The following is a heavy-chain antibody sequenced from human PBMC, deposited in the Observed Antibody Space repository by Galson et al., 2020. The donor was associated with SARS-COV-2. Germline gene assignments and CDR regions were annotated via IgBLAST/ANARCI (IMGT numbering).Heavy chain of an antibody. CDR3: ARGTRMPMADTSGFDS. CDR1: GFTFSDCS. Sequence: GESLKISCAASGFTFSDCSMNWVRQAPGKGLEWVSYISSSSGHIYHADAVKGRFTISRDNAKNSLYLQMNSLRAEDTAVYYCARGTRMPMADTSGFDSWGQGTLVTVSS. V-gene: IGHV3-21*01. D-gene: IGHD6-19*01. CDR2: ISSSSGHI. J-gene: IGHJ4*02.